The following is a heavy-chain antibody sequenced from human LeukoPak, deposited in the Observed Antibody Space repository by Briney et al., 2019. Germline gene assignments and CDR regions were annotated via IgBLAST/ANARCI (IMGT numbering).Heavy chain of an antibody. J-gene: IGHJ6*02. CDR3: ARGTYSSGWYLPYYYYYYGMDV. CDR1: GYTFTSYD. Sequence: GASVKVSCKASGYTFTSYDINWVRQATGQGLEWMGWMNPNSGNTGYAQKFQGRVTMTRNTSISTAYMELSSLRSEDTAVYYCARGTYSSGWYLPYYYYYYGMDVWGQGTTVTVSS. CDR2: MNPNSGNT. D-gene: IGHD6-19*01. V-gene: IGHV1-8*01.